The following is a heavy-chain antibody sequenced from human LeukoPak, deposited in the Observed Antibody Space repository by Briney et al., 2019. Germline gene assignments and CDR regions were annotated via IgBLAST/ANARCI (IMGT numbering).Heavy chain of an antibody. J-gene: IGHJ5*02. CDR1: GGSISSGGYY. Sequence: SQTLSLTCTVSGGSISSGGYYWSWIRQHPGMGLEWIGYIYYSGSTYYNPSLKSRVTISVDTSKNQFSLKLSSVTAADTAVYYCARDRRPAVAGIEMGFDPWGQGTLVTVSS. V-gene: IGHV4-31*03. CDR3: ARDRRPAVAGIEMGFDP. CDR2: IYYSGST. D-gene: IGHD6-19*01.